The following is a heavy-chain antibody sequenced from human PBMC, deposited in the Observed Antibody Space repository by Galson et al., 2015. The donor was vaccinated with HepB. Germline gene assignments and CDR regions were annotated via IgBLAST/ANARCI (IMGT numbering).Heavy chain of an antibody. D-gene: IGHD6-19*01. V-gene: IGHV3-13*01. Sequence: SLRLSCAASGFTFSSYDMHWVRQATGKGLEWVSAIGTAGDTYYPGSVKGRFTISRENAKNSLYLQMNSLRAGDTAVYYCARSGGSGRIAVAGHFDYWGQGTLVTVSS. J-gene: IGHJ4*02. CDR1: GFTFSSYD. CDR3: ARSGGSGRIAVAGHFDY. CDR2: IGTAGDT.